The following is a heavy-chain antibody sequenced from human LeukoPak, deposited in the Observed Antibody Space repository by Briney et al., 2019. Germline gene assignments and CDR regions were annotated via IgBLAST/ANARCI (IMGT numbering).Heavy chain of an antibody. J-gene: IGHJ5*02. CDR3: AMTCRPSGWYDDVAGGGFDP. D-gene: IGHD6-19*01. CDR2: IYYSGST. V-gene: IGHV4-59*08. CDR1: GGSISSYY. Sequence: SETLSLTCTVSGGSISSYYWSWIRQPPGKGLEWIGYIYYSGSTNYNPSLKSRVTISVDTSKNQFSLKLSSVTAADTAVYYCAMTCRPSGWYDDVAGGGFDPWGQGTLVTVSS.